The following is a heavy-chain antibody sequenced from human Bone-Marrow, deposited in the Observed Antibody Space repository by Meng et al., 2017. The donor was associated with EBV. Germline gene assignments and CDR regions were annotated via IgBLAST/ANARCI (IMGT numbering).Heavy chain of an antibody. D-gene: IGHD3-10*01. Sequence: GQLQESGPGLVKPSEPLSLTCVVSGVSVNSGTYHWSWIRQSPGKGLEWIGYIYDTGTTIYTPSLNSRVTISVDKSKNQFSLKLSSVTAADTAVYYCAAGFRELVRSRDYWGQGTLVTVSS. CDR3: AAGFRELVRSRDY. V-gene: IGHV4-61*01. J-gene: IGHJ4*02. CDR1: GVSVNSGTYH. CDR2: IYDTGTT.